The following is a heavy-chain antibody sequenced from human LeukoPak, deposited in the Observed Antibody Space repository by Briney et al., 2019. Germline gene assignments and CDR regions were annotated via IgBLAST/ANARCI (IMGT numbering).Heavy chain of an antibody. V-gene: IGHV3-21*01. CDR3: ARGRPLIGSALDY. D-gene: IGHD2-8*01. CDR2: ISSSSSYI. J-gene: IGHJ4*02. Sequence: GGSLRLSCAASGFTFSSYSMNWVRQAPGKGLEWVSSISSSSSYIYYADSVKGRFTISRDNAKNSLYLQMNSLRAEDTAAYYCARGRPLIGSALDYWGQGTLVTVSS. CDR1: GFTFSSYS.